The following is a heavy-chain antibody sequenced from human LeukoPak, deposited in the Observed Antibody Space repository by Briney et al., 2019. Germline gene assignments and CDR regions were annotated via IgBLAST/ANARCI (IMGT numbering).Heavy chain of an antibody. Sequence: SETLSLTCAVYGGSFRGYYWSWIRQPAGKGLEWIGRIYTSGSTNYNPSLKSRVTISVDTSKNQFSLKLSSVTAADTAVYYCARDWYVAVAGYDYWGQGTLVTVSS. CDR3: ARDWYVAVAGYDY. D-gene: IGHD6-19*01. J-gene: IGHJ4*02. CDR1: GGSFRGYY. CDR2: IYTSGST. V-gene: IGHV4-4*07.